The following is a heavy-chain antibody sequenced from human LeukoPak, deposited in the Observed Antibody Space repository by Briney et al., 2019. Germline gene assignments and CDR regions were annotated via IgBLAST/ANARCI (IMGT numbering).Heavy chain of an antibody. Sequence: GGSLRLSCAASGFTFSSYGMHWVRQAPGKGLEWVAVLWYDGSNKYYADSVKGRFTISRDNSKDTLYLQMNSLRAEDTAVYYCARDTDVARGLGYWGQGTLVTVSS. CDR1: GFTFSSYG. CDR3: ARDTDVARGLGY. J-gene: IGHJ4*02. CDR2: LWYDGSNK. V-gene: IGHV3-33*01. D-gene: IGHD5-12*01.